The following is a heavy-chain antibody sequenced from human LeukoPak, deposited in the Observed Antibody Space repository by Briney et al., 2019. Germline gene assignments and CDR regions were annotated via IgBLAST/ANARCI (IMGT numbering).Heavy chain of an antibody. V-gene: IGHV3-48*03. J-gene: IGHJ4*02. CDR1: GFTFSSYE. Sequence: PGGSLRLSCAASGFTFSSYEMNWVRQAPGEGLEWVSYISSSGTTIYYADSVRGRFTISRDNAKKSLYLQIHSLRADDTAVYYCASLIRLFNYWGQGTLVTVSS. CDR2: ISSSGTTI. CDR3: ASLIRLFNY. D-gene: IGHD3-16*01.